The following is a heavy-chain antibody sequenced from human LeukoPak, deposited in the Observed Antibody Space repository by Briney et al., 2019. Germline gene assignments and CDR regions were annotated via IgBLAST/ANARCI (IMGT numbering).Heavy chain of an antibody. D-gene: IGHD2-21*02. J-gene: IGHJ4*02. Sequence: GSLRLSCAASGFTFSSYGMHWVRQAPGKGLEWIGSIYFGGSTYSNPSLKSRVTISVDTSKNQISLKLSSVTAADTAVYYCARHSPSSGDHFDYWGQGTLVTVSS. V-gene: IGHV4-39*01. CDR3: ARHSPSSGDHFDY. CDR1: GFTFSSYG. CDR2: IYFGGST.